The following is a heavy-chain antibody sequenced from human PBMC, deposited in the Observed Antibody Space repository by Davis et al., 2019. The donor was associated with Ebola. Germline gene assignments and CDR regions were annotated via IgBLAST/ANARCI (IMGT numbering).Heavy chain of an antibody. CDR3: ARDVRGITGPSEY. CDR2: IIPIFGTA. V-gene: IGHV1-69*13. CDR1: GGTFSSYA. D-gene: IGHD1-1*01. J-gene: IGHJ4*02. Sequence: AASVKVSCKASGGTFSSYAISWVRQAPGQGLEWMGGIIPIFGTANYAQKFQGRVTITADESTSTAYMELSSLRSDDTAVYYCARDVRGITGPSEYWGQGTLVTVAS.